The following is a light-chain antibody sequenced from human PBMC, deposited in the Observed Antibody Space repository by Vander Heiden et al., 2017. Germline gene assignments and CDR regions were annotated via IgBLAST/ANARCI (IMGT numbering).Light chain of an antibody. CDR3: NSYTTSNTYV. V-gene: IGLV2-18*02. CDR2: EVN. J-gene: IGLJ1*01. CDR1: SSDVGSSNR. Sequence: QSALTQPPSVSGSPGQSVTISCTGTSSDVGSSNRVSWYQQPPATARKVIIYEVNNRPSGVPDRFAGSQSGNTASLTISGLQAEDEADYYCNSYTTSNTYVFGTGTKVTVL.